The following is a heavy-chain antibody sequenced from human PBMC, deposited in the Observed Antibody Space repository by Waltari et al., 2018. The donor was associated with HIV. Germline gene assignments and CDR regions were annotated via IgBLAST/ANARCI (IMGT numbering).Heavy chain of an antibody. J-gene: IGHJ6*02. D-gene: IGHD2-2*02. Sequence: EVQLVESGGGLVQPGGSLRLSCVASGFTFRSYWMTWVRQAPGKGLEWVANIKQDGSDKDYVDSVKGRFTISRDNAKNSLYLQMNSLRAEDTALYYCARNNNQLLYFYYYYYGMDVWGQGTTVTVSS. CDR3: ARNNNQLLYFYYYYYGMDV. CDR1: GFTFRSYW. V-gene: IGHV3-7*01. CDR2: IKQDGSDK.